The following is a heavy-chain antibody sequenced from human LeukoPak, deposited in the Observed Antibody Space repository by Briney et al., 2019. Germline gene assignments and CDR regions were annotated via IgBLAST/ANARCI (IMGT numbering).Heavy chain of an antibody. V-gene: IGHV3-30*04. J-gene: IGHJ4*02. D-gene: IGHD2-2*01. CDR1: GITFSSYA. CDR3: ARVMSRYCSSTSCYVDY. Sequence: PGGSLRLSCAASGITFSSYAMHWVRQAPGKGLEWVAVISYDGSNKYYADSVKGRFTISRDNSKNTLYLQMNSLRAEDTVVYYCARVMSRYCSSTSCYVDYWGQGTLVTVSS. CDR2: ISYDGSNK.